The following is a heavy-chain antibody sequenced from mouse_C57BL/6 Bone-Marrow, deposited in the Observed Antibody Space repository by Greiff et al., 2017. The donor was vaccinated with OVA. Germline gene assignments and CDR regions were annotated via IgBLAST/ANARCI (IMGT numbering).Heavy chain of an antibody. CDR3: TRWAITTVVRDY. D-gene: IGHD1-1*01. CDR1: GYTFTSYW. Sequence: VHVKQSGTVLARPGASVKMSCKTSGYTFTSYWMHWVKQRPGQGLEWIGAIYPGNSDTSYNQKFKGKAKLTAVTSASTAYMELSSLTNEDSAVYYCTRWAITTVVRDYWGQGTSVTVSS. CDR2: IYPGNSDT. J-gene: IGHJ4*01. V-gene: IGHV1-5*01.